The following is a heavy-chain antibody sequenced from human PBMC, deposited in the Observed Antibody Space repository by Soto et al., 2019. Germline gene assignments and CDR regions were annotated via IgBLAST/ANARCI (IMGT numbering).Heavy chain of an antibody. V-gene: IGHV4-59*01. Sequence: SETLSLTCTASGPSLSSYYWSWIRQPPGEGLKWIAYIYHNGNTNYNPSLMNRFTISLDTSRNPFSLSLSSVTAADKAVKYCATGNSGSPGDCWGRGVLVTVS. CDR3: ATGNSGSPGDC. CDR2: IYHNGNT. D-gene: IGHD3-10*01. CDR1: GPSLSSYY. J-gene: IGHJ4*02.